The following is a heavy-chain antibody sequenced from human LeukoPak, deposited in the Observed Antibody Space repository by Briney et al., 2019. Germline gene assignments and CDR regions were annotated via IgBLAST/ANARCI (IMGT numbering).Heavy chain of an antibody. V-gene: IGHV4-61*10. CDR3: ARMDYDILTGHIKGGDY. J-gene: IGHJ4*02. CDR2: IYPLETT. D-gene: IGHD3-9*01. Sequence: SETLSLTCTVSGDSVNSGAYYWSWLRQPAGKEPEWIGRIYPLETTNYNPSLKSRVAISVDTSKNQFSLKLSSVTAADTAVYYCARMDYDILTGHIKGGDYWGQGTLVTVSS. CDR1: GDSVNSGAYY.